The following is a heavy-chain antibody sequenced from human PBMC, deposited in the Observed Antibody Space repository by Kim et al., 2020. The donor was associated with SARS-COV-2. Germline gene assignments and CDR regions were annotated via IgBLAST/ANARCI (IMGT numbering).Heavy chain of an antibody. D-gene: IGHD2-15*01. CDR1: GGSISSSSYY. CDR2: IYYSGST. Sequence: SETLSLTCTVSGGSISSSSYYWGWIRQPPGKGLEWIGSIYYSGSTYYNPSLKSRVTISVDTSKNQFSLKLSSVTAADTAVYYCASTYCSGGSCYSMWQFKLHFDYWGQGTLVTVSS. J-gene: IGHJ4*02. V-gene: IGHV4-39*01. CDR3: ASTYCSGGSCYSMWQFKLHFDY.